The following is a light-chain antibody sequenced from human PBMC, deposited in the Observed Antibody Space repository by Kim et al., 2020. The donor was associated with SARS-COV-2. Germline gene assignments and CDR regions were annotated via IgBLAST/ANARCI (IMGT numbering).Light chain of an antibody. CDR3: QQRANWPT. CDR2: DAS. V-gene: IGKV3-11*01. J-gene: IGKJ4*01. CDR1: QSVSSY. Sequence: SVSPGDRATLSCRASQSVSSYLAWYQQKPGQAPRLLIYDASNRAAGIPARFSGSGSGTDFTLTISSLEPEDFAVYYCQQRANWPTFGGGTKVDIK.